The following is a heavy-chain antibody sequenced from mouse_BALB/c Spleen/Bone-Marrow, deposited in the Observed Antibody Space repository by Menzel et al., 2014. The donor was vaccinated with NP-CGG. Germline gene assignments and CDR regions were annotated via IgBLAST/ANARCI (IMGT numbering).Heavy chain of an antibody. CDR1: GFTFSSYT. Sequence: EVKLVESGGGLVKPGGSLKLSSAASGFTFSSYTMSWVRQTPEKRLEWVATISSGGSYTYYPDSVKGRFTISRDNAKNTLYLQMSSLKSEDTAMYYCTRDQTGYFAYWGQGTLVTVSA. D-gene: IGHD4-1*01. CDR3: TRDQTGYFAY. V-gene: IGHV5-6-4*01. J-gene: IGHJ3*01. CDR2: ISSGGSYT.